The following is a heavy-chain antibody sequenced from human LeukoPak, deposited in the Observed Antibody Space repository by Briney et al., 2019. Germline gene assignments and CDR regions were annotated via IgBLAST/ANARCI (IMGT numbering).Heavy chain of an antibody. V-gene: IGHV4-4*02. CDR3: ARDVAAAGADAFDI. CDR1: GGSITSSNW. J-gene: IGHJ3*02. CDR2: IYHSGST. Sequence: SETLSLTCAVSGGSITSSNWWSWVRQPPGKGLEWIGDIYHSGSTNYNPSLKSRVTISVDKSKNQFSLKLSSVTAADTAVYYCARDVAAAGADAFDIWGQGTMVTVSS. D-gene: IGHD6-13*01.